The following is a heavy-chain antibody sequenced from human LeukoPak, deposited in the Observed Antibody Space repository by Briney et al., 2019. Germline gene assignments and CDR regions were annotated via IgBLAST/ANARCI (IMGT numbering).Heavy chain of an antibody. J-gene: IGHJ4*02. CDR3: TTEVAIAAAGTLFDY. V-gene: IGHV3-15*01. Sequence: GGSLRLSCAASGFTFSNAWMSWVRQAPGKGLEWVGRIKSKTDGGTKDYAAPVKGRFTISRDDSKNTLYLQMNSLKTEDTAVYYCTTEVAIAAAGTLFDYWGQGTLVTVSS. CDR2: IKSKTDGGTK. D-gene: IGHD6-13*01. CDR1: GFTFSNAW.